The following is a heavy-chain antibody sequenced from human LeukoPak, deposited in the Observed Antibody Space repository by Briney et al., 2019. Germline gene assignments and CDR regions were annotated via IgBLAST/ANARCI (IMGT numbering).Heavy chain of an antibody. J-gene: IGHJ4*02. D-gene: IGHD3-10*01. V-gene: IGHV1-18*01. CDR1: GYTFTSYG. CDR3: ARYFLRTQYYYGSGSPPNFDY. CDR2: ISAYNGNT. Sequence: ASVKVSCKASGYTFTSYGISWVRQAPGQGLEWMGWISAYNGNTNYAQKLQGRVTMTTDTSTSTAYMELRSLRSDDTAVYYCARYFLRTQYYYGSGSPPNFDYWGQGTLVTVSS.